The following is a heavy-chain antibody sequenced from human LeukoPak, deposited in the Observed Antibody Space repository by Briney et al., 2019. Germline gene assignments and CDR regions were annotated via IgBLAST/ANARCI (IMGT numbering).Heavy chain of an antibody. CDR1: GGSISSSNW. D-gene: IGHD4-17*01. J-gene: IGHJ4*02. CDR3: ARTYYDYGDQPFDY. V-gene: IGHV4-4*02. Sequence: SETLSLTCAVSGGSISSSNWWSWVRQPPGKGLEWIGEIYHSGSTNYNPSLKSRVTISVDKSKNQFSLKLSSVTAADTAVYYCARTYYDYGDQPFDYWGQGTLVTVSS. CDR2: IYHSGST.